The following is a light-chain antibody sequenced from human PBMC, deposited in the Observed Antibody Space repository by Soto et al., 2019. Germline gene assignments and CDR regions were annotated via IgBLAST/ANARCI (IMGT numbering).Light chain of an antibody. CDR2: DAS. CDR3: QQRNNWLT. CDR1: QSVSNN. J-gene: IGKJ4*01. Sequence: EVVLTQSPATLSLSPGERATLSCRASQSVSNNNLAWYQQKPGQAPRLLIYDASNRAPGIPARFSGSGSGTDFTLTSSSLEPEDFAVYYCQQRNNWLTFGGGTKLEIK. V-gene: IGKV3-11*01.